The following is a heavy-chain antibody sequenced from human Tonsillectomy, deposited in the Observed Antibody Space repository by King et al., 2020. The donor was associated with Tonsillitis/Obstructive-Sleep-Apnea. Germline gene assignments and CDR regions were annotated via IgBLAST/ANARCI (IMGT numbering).Heavy chain of an antibody. D-gene: IGHD1-26*01. CDR3: ARHVTLGNLGGYYYMDV. CDR2: IYPGDSDT. CDR1: GYSFTNYW. Sequence: VLLVESEAEVKKSGESLKISCKGSGYSFTNYWIGWVRQMPGKGLEWMGIIYPGDSDTTYSPSFQGQVTISADKSITTAYLQWSSLKASDTAIYYCARHVTLGNLGGYYYMDVWGKGTTVTVSS. V-gene: IGHV5-51*01. J-gene: IGHJ6*03.